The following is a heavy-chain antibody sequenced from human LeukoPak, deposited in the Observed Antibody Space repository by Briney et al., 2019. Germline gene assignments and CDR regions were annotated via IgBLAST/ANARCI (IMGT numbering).Heavy chain of an antibody. Sequence: PSETLSLTCAVYGGSFSGYYWSWIRQPPGKGLEWIGEINHSGSTNYNPSLKSRVTISVDTSKNQFSLKLSSVTAADTAVYYCARGRRFHYYYGSGSYRQYNWFGPWGQGTLVTVSS. CDR2: INHSGST. V-gene: IGHV4-34*01. D-gene: IGHD3-10*01. J-gene: IGHJ5*02. CDR3: ARGRRFHYYYGSGSYRQYNWFGP. CDR1: GGSFSGYY.